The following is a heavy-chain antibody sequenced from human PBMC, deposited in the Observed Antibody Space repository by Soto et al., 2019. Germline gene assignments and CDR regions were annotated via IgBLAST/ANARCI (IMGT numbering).Heavy chain of an antibody. CDR2: IVPIFATA. D-gene: IGHD6-19*01. J-gene: IGHJ4*02. CDR1: GGTFSSYE. CDR3: AQAAAPHSTGWQY. Sequence: QVQLVQSGAEVKKPGSSVKVSCKASGGTFSSYEINWVRQVPGQGLEWMGGIVPIFATANYAPKFQGRVTLTADESTSTANMELHSLTSDATAVYYCAQAAAPHSTGWQYWGQGTLVTVSS. V-gene: IGHV1-69*12.